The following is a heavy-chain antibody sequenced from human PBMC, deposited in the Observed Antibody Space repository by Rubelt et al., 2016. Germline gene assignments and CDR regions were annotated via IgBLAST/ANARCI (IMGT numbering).Heavy chain of an antibody. J-gene: IGHJ3*02. V-gene: IGHV1-18*01. CDR2: VSAYNGNT. CDR3: ARGARRYSMDPRNAFDI. D-gene: IGHD4-11*01. Sequence: QVQLVQSGAEVKKPGASVKVSCKASGYTFTSYGISWVRQAPGQGLAWMGWVSAYNGNTKYAQKLQGRVTMTTDTSTSTAYMERRSLGSDDTAVYYCARGARRYSMDPRNAFDIWGQGTMVTVSS. CDR1: GYTFTSYG.